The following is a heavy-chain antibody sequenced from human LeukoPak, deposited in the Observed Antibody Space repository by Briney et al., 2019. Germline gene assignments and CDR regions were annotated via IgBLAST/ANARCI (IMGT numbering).Heavy chain of an antibody. D-gene: IGHD3-9*01. Sequence: SDTLSLTCTVSGVSLSGHFWSWFRRPPGKGLENIGYIHSSGSTNYNPSYKSRVTVSLEMSKNQFSLSLSSVTAADTAVYYCARDPGDTDWYNFDFWGQGILVTVSS. CDR1: GVSLSGHF. J-gene: IGHJ4*02. CDR3: ARDPGDTDWYNFDF. V-gene: IGHV4-59*11. CDR2: IHSSGST.